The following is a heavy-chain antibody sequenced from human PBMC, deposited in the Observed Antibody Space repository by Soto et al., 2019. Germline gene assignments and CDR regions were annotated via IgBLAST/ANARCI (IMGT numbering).Heavy chain of an antibody. J-gene: IGHJ6*02. V-gene: IGHV1-18*01. CDR2: ISAYNGNT. Sequence: ASVKVSCKASGYTFTGYGISWVRQAPGQGLEWMGWISAYNGNTNYAQKLQGRVTMTTDTSTSTAYMELRSLRSDDTAVYYCAREAEYSGSYWYYYGMDVWGQGTTVTVSS. CDR1: GYTFTGYG. CDR3: AREAEYSGSYWYYYGMDV. D-gene: IGHD1-26*01.